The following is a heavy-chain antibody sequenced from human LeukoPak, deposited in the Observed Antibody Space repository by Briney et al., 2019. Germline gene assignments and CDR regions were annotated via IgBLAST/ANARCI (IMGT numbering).Heavy chain of an antibody. J-gene: IGHJ4*02. CDR3: ARAHRTYSSSWYEY. Sequence: GSLRLSCAASGFTFSTYAMSWVRQPPGKGLEWIGSIYYSGSTYYNPSLKSRVTISVDTSKNQFSLKLSSVTAADTAVYYCARAHRTYSSSWYEYWGQGTLVTVSS. CDR1: GFTFSTYA. CDR2: IYYSGST. V-gene: IGHV4-39*07. D-gene: IGHD6-13*01.